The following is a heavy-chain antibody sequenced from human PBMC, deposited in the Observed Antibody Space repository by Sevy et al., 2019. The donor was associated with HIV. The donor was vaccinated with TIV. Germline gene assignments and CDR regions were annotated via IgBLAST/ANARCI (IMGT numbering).Heavy chain of an antibody. D-gene: IGHD6-13*01. CDR3: ARGGYSSSWYMVYYYYMDV. Sequence: GGSLRLSCAASGFTFSSYWMSWVRQAPGKGLAWVANIKQDGSEKYYVDSVKGRFTISRDNAKNSLYLQMNSLRAEDTAVYYCARGGYSSSWYMVYYYYMDVWGKGTTVTVSS. V-gene: IGHV3-7*01. CDR2: IKQDGSEK. J-gene: IGHJ6*03. CDR1: GFTFSSYW.